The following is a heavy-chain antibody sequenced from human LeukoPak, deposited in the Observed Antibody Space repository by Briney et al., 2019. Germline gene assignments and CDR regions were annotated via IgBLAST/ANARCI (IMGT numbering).Heavy chain of an antibody. Sequence: SVKVSCKASGGTFSSYAISWVRQAPGQGLEWMGRIIPILGIANYAQKFQGRVTITADKSTSTAYMELSSLRSEDTAVYYCARAGRPGTTLWFGAHNWFDPWGQGTLVTVSS. CDR2: IIPILGIA. V-gene: IGHV1-69*04. J-gene: IGHJ5*02. D-gene: IGHD3-10*01. CDR1: GGTFSSYA. CDR3: ARAGRPGTTLWFGAHNWFDP.